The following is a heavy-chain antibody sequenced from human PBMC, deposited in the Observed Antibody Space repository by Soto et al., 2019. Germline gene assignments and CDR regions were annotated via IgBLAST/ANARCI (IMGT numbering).Heavy chain of an antibody. D-gene: IGHD6-19*01. V-gene: IGHV1-46*01. Sequence: ASVKVSCKASGYTFTSYYMHWVRQAPGQGLEWMGIINPSGGSTSYAQKFQGRVTMTRDTSTSTVYMELSSLRSEDTAVYYCARXLEPIAVAGTTFYYFDYWGQGTLVTVSS. CDR2: INPSGGST. J-gene: IGHJ4*02. CDR3: ARXLEPIAVAGTTFYYFDY. CDR1: GYTFTSYY.